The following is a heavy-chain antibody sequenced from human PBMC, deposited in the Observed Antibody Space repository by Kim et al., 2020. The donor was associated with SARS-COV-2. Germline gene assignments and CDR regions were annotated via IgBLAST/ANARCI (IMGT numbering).Heavy chain of an antibody. V-gene: IGHV3-23*01. CDR3: AKGKPLTYYYDSSGSFDY. CDR1: GFTFSSYA. Sequence: GGSLRLSCAASGFTFSSYAMSWVRQAPGKGLEWVSAISGSGGSTYYADSVKCRFTISRDNSKNTLHLQMNSLRAEETAVYYSAKGKPLTYYYDSSGSFDYWGQGTLVTVST. CDR2: ISGSGGST. J-gene: IGHJ4*02. D-gene: IGHD3-22*01.